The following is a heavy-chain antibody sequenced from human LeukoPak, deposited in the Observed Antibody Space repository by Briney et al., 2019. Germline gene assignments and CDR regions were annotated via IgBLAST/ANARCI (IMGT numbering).Heavy chain of an antibody. CDR3: ARGGTLWEPFGY. V-gene: IGHV4-39*07. CDR2: IYYSGST. Sequence: SETLSLTCTVSGGSISSSSYYWGWIRQPPGKGLEWIGSIYYSGSTYYNPSLKSRVTISVDTSKNQFSLKLSSVTAADTAVYYCARGGTLWEPFGYWGQGTPVTVSS. D-gene: IGHD1-26*01. CDR1: GGSISSSSYY. J-gene: IGHJ4*02.